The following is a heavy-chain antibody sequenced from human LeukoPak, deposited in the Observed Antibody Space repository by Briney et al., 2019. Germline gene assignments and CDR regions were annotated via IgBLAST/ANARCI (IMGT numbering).Heavy chain of an antibody. Sequence: GGSLRLSCAASGFTFSSYSMNWVRQAPGKGLEWVSSISSSSSYIYYADSVKGRFTISRDNAKNSLYLQMNSLRAEDTAVYYCARDTNSYCGGDCYPAADYWGQGTLVTVSS. CDR2: ISSSSSYI. V-gene: IGHV3-21*01. CDR1: GFTFSSYS. CDR3: ARDTNSYCGGDCYPAADY. D-gene: IGHD2-21*02. J-gene: IGHJ4*02.